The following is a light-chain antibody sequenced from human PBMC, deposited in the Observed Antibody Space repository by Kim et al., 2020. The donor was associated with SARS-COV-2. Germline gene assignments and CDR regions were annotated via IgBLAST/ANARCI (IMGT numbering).Light chain of an antibody. Sequence: IVMTLSPATLSVSPGERATLSCRASQSLSSDLAWYQQKPGQAPRLLIYGASTRATGIPARFSGSGSGTEFTLTINGLQSDDFAVYYCHQYNDWPLTFGGGTKLEI. CDR2: GAS. CDR3: HQYNDWPLT. J-gene: IGKJ4*01. V-gene: IGKV3-15*01. CDR1: QSLSSD.